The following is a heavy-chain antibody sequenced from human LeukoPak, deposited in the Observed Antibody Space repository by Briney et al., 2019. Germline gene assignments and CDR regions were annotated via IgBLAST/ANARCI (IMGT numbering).Heavy chain of an antibody. CDR2: IYYSGST. Sequence: SETLSLTCTVSGGSISSSSYYWGWIRQPPGKGLEWIGSIYYSGSTYYNPSLKSRVTISVDTSKNQFSLKLSSVTAADTAVYYCAKGGDITSSQFDYWGQGTLVTVSS. CDR3: AKGGDITSSQFDY. V-gene: IGHV4-39*07. CDR1: GGSISSSSYY. D-gene: IGHD5-12*01. J-gene: IGHJ4*02.